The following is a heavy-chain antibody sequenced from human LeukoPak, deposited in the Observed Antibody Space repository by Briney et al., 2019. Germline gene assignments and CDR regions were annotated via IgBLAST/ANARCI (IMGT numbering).Heavy chain of an antibody. V-gene: IGHV3-23*01. D-gene: IGHD3-9*01. CDR2: ISGGGGNT. J-gene: IGHJ3*02. Sequence: GGSLRLSCAASGFTFSSSALSWVRQAPGNGLEWVSAISGGGGNTYYAGSVKGRFTISRDNSKNTLYLQMNSLRAEDTAVYYCATRAGVTGFYRSDAFDIWGQGTTVTVSS. CDR1: GFTFSSSA. CDR3: ATRAGVTGFYRSDAFDI.